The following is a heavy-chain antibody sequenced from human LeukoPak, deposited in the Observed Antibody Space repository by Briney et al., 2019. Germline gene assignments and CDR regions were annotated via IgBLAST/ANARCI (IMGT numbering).Heavy chain of an antibody. CDR1: GYRFTNYY. D-gene: IGHD3-22*01. CDR3: ARGPYDDSGYSDY. V-gene: IGHV1-2*02. J-gene: IGHJ4*02. Sequence: ASVKVSCKASGYRFTNYYMHWVRQAPGQGLEWMGWINLNTGGTKFAQKFQGRVTMTRDTSITTAYMELSRLTSDDTAEYYCARGPYDDSGYSDYWGQGTLVTVSS. CDR2: INLNTGGT.